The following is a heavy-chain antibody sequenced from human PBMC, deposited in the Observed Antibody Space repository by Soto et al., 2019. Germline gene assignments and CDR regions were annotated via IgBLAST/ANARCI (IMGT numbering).Heavy chain of an antibody. J-gene: IGHJ5*02. Sequence: SETLSLTCTVSGGSFSSYYWSWIRQPAGKGLEWIGRIYASGSTNYNPSLKSRVTMSVHTSKKQFSLQLRSVTAADTAVYYCARLSGNWFDPWGQGTLVTVSS. CDR2: IYASGST. CDR3: ARLSGNWFDP. D-gene: IGHD3-10*01. V-gene: IGHV4-4*07. CDR1: GGSFSSYY.